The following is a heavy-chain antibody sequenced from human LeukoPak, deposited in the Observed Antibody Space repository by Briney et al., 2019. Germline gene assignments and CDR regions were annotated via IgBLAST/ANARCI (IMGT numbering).Heavy chain of an antibody. CDR1: GYTFTSYD. CDR2: MNPNSGNT. V-gene: IGHV1-8*01. Sequence: GASVKVSCKASGYTFTSYDINWVRQATGQGLEWMGWMNPNSGNTGYAQKFQGRVTMTRNTSISTAYMELSSLRSEDTAVYYCAKTRILTEEFDYWGQGTRVTVSS. CDR3: AKTRILTEEFDY. D-gene: IGHD3-9*01. J-gene: IGHJ4*02.